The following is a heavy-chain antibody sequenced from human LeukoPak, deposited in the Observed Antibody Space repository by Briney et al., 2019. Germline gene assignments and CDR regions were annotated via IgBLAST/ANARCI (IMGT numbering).Heavy chain of an antibody. Sequence: SQTLSLTCTVSGGSISSGDYYWSWIRQHPGKGLEWIGYIYYSGSTNYNPSLKSRVTISVDTSKNQFSLKLTSVTAADTAVYYCARHVEQWLTPFDYWGQGTLVTVSS. J-gene: IGHJ4*02. CDR2: IYYSGST. V-gene: IGHV4-30-4*08. CDR3: ARHVEQWLTPFDY. D-gene: IGHD6-19*01. CDR1: GGSISSGDYY.